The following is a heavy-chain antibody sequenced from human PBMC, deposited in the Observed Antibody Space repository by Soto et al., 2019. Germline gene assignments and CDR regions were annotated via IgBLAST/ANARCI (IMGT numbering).Heavy chain of an antibody. V-gene: IGHV1-69*06. D-gene: IGHD2-2*02. CDR1: GSRFSNYV. Sequence: QVQLVQSGAEVKTPGSSLKVSCTVSGSRFSNYVISWVRQAPGHGLEWLGRTIPIFNSTQYAPKCQGRITITADTSTNTASLELSSLRSDDTAVYYCAREGRGKKAGYNGLVSLGYWGQGTLVTVSS. CDR3: AREGRGKKAGYNGLVSLGY. CDR2: TIPIFNST. J-gene: IGHJ4*02.